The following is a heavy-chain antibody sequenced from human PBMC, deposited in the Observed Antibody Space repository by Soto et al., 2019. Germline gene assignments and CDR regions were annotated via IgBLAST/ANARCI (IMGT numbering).Heavy chain of an antibody. Sequence: SETVSLTCTVSGGSISSGDYYWSWIRQPPGKGPEWIGYICYSGSAYYNRSLKSRVTISVDTSKNHFSLKLSSVTAAQTAVYYCARFLVPAAIWFDPGGQGTLVTVSS. CDR2: ICYSGSA. D-gene: IGHD2-2*01. J-gene: IGHJ5*02. V-gene: IGHV4-30-4*01. CDR1: GGSISSGDYY. CDR3: ARFLVPAAIWFDP.